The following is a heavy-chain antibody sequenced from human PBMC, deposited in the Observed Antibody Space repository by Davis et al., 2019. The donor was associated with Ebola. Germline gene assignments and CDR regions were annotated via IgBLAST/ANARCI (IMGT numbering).Heavy chain of an antibody. V-gene: IGHV5-51*01. D-gene: IGHD6-13*01. Sequence: GESLKISCKGSGYSFTTYWIVWVRQIPGKGLECMGIIFPGDSDTRYSPSFQGQVTISADKSMSTAYLQWSSLKASDTAMYYCARQEALYGSIDNWGQGTLVTVSS. CDR2: IFPGDSDT. CDR1: GYSFTTYW. CDR3: ARQEALYGSIDN. J-gene: IGHJ4*02.